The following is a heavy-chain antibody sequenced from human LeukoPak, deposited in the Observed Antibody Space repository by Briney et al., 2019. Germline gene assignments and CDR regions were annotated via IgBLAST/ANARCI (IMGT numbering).Heavy chain of an antibody. V-gene: IGHV4-4*07. J-gene: IGHJ3*02. CDR2: IYTRGST. Sequence: SETLSLTCTVSGGSISSYYWSWIRQPAGKGLEWIGRIYTRGSTNYNPSLKSRVTMSVDTSKNQFSLKLSSVTAADTAVYYCARPLYSGSYYGAFDIWGQGTMVTVSS. CDR3: ARPLYSGSYYGAFDI. D-gene: IGHD1-26*01. CDR1: GGSISSYY.